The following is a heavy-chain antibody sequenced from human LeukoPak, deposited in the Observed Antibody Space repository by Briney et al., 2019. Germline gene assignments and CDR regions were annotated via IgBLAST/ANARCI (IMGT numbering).Heavy chain of an antibody. V-gene: IGHV4-39*07. CDR1: GGSISSSSYY. CDR3: ARGGVLKSVDN. Sequence: SETLSLTCTVPGGSISSSSYYWGWIRQPPGKGLEWIGSIYYSGSTYYNPSLKSRVTISVDTSKNQFSLKLSSVTAADTAVYYCARGGVLKSVDNWGPGTLVTVSS. D-gene: IGHD3-16*01. CDR2: IYYSGST. J-gene: IGHJ4*02.